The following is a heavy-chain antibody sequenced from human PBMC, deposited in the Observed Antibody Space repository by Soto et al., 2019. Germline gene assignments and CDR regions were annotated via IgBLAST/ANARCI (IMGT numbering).Heavy chain of an antibody. J-gene: IGHJ4*02. CDR3: AKDGRVRFLEWFHIR. D-gene: IGHD3-3*01. V-gene: IGHV3-23*01. Sequence: GGSLRLSCAASGFTFSSYAMSWVRQAPGKGLEWVSAISGSGGSTYYADSVKGRFTISRDNFKHTLYLQMNSLRAEDTAVYYCAKDGRVRFLEWFHIRWGQGALVTVSS. CDR2: ISGSGGST. CDR1: GFTFSSYA.